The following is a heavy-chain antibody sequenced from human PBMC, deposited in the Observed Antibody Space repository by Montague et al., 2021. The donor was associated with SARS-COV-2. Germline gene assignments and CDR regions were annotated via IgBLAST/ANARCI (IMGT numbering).Heavy chain of an antibody. CDR1: GGSISSGGYY. D-gene: IGHD3-22*01. V-gene: IGHV4-31*03. CDR3: ARVQGITMIVVVIGAFDI. CDR2: IYYSGST. Sequence: TLSLTCTVSGGSISSGGYYRSWIRQHPGKGLEWIGYIYYSGSTYYNPSLKSRATISVDTSKNQFSLKLSSVTAADTAVYYCARVQGITMIVVVIGAFDIWGQGTMVTVSS. J-gene: IGHJ3*02.